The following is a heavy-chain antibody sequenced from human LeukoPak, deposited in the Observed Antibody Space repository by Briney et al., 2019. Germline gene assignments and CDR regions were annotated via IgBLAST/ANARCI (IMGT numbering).Heavy chain of an antibody. CDR2: ISYDGSNK. CDR1: GFTFSSYG. Sequence: GRSLRVSCAASGFTFSSYGMHWVRQAPGKGLEWVAVISYDGSNKYYADSVKGRFTISRDNSKNTLYLQMNSLRAEDTAVYYCATSVGYDSSGSPYFDYWGQGTLVTVSS. CDR3: ATSVGYDSSGSPYFDY. V-gene: IGHV3-30*03. D-gene: IGHD3-22*01. J-gene: IGHJ4*02.